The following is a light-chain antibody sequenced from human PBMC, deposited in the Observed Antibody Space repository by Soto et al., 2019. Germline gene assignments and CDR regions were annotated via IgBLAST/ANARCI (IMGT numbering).Light chain of an antibody. CDR2: GAS. J-gene: IGKJ4*01. CDR3: EQYGNSPGT. CDR1: QSVSSY. V-gene: IGKV3-20*01. Sequence: EVVLTQSPGTLSLSPGERATLYCRASQSVSSYIAWYQQKPGQAPRLLISGASSRATGIPDRFSRSGSGTDVALTISRLDPGEFAVYYCEQYGNSPGTFGCGTQVQIK.